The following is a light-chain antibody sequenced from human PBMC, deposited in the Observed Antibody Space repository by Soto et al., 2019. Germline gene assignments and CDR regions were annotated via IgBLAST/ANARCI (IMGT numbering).Light chain of an antibody. CDR2: AAS. Sequence: EIVMTQSPATLSVSPGERATLSCRASQSVNRNLAWYQQKPGQAPRLLISAASTRATGIPARFSGSGSETEFTLTIISLQSEDFAVYWWTCGQGTKVGMK. CDR1: QSVNRN. J-gene: IGKJ1*01. V-gene: IGKV3-15*01. CDR3: T.